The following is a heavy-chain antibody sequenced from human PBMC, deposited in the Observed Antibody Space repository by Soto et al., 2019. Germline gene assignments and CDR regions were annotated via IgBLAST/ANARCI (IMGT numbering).Heavy chain of an antibody. CDR1: GFTFSSYS. CDR3: ARAGAITMVRGYYGMDV. CDR2: ISSSSSYI. J-gene: IGHJ6*02. D-gene: IGHD3-10*01. Sequence: GGSLRLSCAASGFTFSSYSMNWVRQAPGKGLEWVSSISSSSSYIYYADSVKGRFTISRDNAKNSLYLQMNSLRAEDTAVYYCARAGAITMVRGYYGMDVWRQGTTVTVSS. V-gene: IGHV3-21*01.